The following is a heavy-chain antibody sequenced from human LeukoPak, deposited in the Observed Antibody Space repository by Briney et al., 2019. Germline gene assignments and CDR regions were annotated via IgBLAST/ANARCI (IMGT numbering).Heavy chain of an antibody. V-gene: IGHV3-11*01. Sequence: KSGGSLRLSCAASGFTFSDYYMSWIRQAPGKGLEWVSYISSSGSTIYYADSVKGRFTISGDNAKNSLYLQMNSLRAEDTAVYYCASHYGSGGPFDYWGQGTLVTVSS. CDR1: GFTFSDYY. D-gene: IGHD3-10*01. J-gene: IGHJ4*02. CDR3: ASHYGSGGPFDY. CDR2: ISSSGSTI.